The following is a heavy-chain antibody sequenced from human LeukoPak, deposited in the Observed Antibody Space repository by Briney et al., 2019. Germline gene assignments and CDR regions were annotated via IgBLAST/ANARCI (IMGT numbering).Heavy chain of an antibody. CDR3: AKGRVDYYDSSDAFDI. CDR2: ISYDGSNK. D-gene: IGHD3-22*01. CDR1: GFTFSSYS. Sequence: PGGSLRLSCAASGFTFSSYSMNWVRQAPGKGLEWVAVISYDGSNKYYADSVKGRFTISRDNSKNTLYLQMNSLRAEDTAVYYCAKGRVDYYDSSDAFDIWGQGTMVTVSS. J-gene: IGHJ3*02. V-gene: IGHV3-30*18.